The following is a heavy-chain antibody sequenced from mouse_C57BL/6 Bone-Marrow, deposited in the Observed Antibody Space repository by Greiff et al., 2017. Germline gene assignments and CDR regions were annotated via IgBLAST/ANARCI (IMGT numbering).Heavy chain of an antibody. CDR1: GYTFTSYW. V-gene: IGHV1-55*01. CDR2: IYPGSGST. CDR3: ARDPYYVWCAY. D-gene: IGHD2-10*01. Sequence: QVQLQQPGAELVKPGASVKMSCKASGYTFTSYWITWVKQRPGQGLEWIGDIYPGSGSTNYNETFKSKATLTVDTSSSTAYMQLSSLTSEDSAVYYCARDPYYVWCAYWGQGTLVTVSA. J-gene: IGHJ3*01.